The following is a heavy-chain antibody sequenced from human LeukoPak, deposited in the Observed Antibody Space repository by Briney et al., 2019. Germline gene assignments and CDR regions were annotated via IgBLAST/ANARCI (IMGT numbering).Heavy chain of an antibody. CDR1: GYTFTSYD. CDR3: ARVYYDSSGRYFDY. D-gene: IGHD3-22*01. J-gene: IGHJ4*02. Sequence: ASVKVSCKASGYTFTSYDINWVRQATGQGLEWMGWMNPNSGNTGYAQKFQGRVTITADESTSTAYMELSSLRSEDTAVYYCARVYYDSSGRYFDYWGQGTLVTVSS. CDR2: MNPNSGNT. V-gene: IGHV1-8*01.